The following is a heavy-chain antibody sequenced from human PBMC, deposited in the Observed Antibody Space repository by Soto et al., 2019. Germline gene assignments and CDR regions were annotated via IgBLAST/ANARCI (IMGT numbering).Heavy chain of an antibody. V-gene: IGHV4-59*12. CDR1: GGSISSYY. Sequence: SETLSLTCTVSGGSISSYYWTWIRQPPGKGLEWIGFIYNSGSTHYNPSLRSRVTISVDTSKNQFSLKLSSVTAADTAVYYCARDDSSGYRNYYYGMDVWGQGTTVTVSS. J-gene: IGHJ6*02. CDR2: IYNSGST. CDR3: ARDDSSGYRNYYYGMDV. D-gene: IGHD3-22*01.